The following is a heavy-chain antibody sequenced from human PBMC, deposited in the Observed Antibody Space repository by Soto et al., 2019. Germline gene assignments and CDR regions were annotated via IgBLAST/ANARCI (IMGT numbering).Heavy chain of an antibody. J-gene: IGHJ4*02. CDR3: ERVGMAELGYYFDY. CDR1: GGTFSSYA. CDR2: IIPIFGTA. Sequence: QVQLVQSGAEVKKPGSSVKVSCKASGGTFSSYAISWVRQAPGQGLEWMGGIIPIFGTANYAQKFQGRVTSTADESTNKPYMGISSLISESMAVYCCERVGMAELGYYFDYWGQGSLVTVCS. D-gene: IGHD1-7*01. V-gene: IGHV1-69*12.